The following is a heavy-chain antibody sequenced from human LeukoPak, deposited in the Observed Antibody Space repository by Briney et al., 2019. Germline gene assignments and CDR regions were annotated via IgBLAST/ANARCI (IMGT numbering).Heavy chain of an antibody. CDR3: VATIFGPHY. Sequence: GGSLRLSCAASGFTFSTYAMNWVRQAPGKGLEWVAVISDDGRHNYYADSVKGRFTISRDNAKNSLYLQMNSLRAEDTAVYYCVATIFGPHYWGQGTLVTVSS. CDR1: GFTFSTYA. CDR2: ISDDGRHN. J-gene: IGHJ4*02. D-gene: IGHD3-3*01. V-gene: IGHV3-30*04.